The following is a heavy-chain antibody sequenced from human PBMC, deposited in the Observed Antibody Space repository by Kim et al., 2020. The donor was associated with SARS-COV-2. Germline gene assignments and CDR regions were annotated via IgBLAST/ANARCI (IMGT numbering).Heavy chain of an antibody. Sequence: ASVKVSCKASGYTFTSYAMHWVRQAPGQRLEWMGWINAGNGNTKYSQKFQGRVTITRDTSASTAYMELSSLRSEDTAVYYCARSLGDSPFPDYWGQGTLVTVSS. J-gene: IGHJ4*02. CDR2: INAGNGNT. D-gene: IGHD3-16*01. V-gene: IGHV1-3*01. CDR1: GYTFTSYA. CDR3: ARSLGDSPFPDY.